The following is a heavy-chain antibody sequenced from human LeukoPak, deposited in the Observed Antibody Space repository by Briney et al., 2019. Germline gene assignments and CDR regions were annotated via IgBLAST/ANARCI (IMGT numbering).Heavy chain of an antibody. D-gene: IGHD4/OR15-4a*01. Sequence: PGGSLRLSCAASGFTFSSYEMNWVRQAPGKGLEWVSYISSSGSTIYYADSVKGRFTISRDNSKNMVFLQMNSLRVEDTAAYYCSRGGAFDDWGQGTLVTVSS. CDR2: ISSSGSTI. J-gene: IGHJ4*02. CDR3: SRGGAFDD. V-gene: IGHV3-48*03. CDR1: GFTFSSYE.